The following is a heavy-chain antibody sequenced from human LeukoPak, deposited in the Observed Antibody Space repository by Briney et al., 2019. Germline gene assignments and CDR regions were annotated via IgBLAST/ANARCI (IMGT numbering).Heavy chain of an antibody. Sequence: SQTLSLTCAISGDSVSSNSAAWNWIRQPPSRGLEWLGRTYYRSKWYNDYAVSVKSRITIDPDTSKNQFSLQLNSVTPEDTAVYYCARVPGTSGPYYFDYWGQGTLVTVSS. CDR1: GDSVSSNSAA. CDR2: TYYRSKWYN. J-gene: IGHJ4*02. V-gene: IGHV6-1*01. CDR3: ARVPGTSGPYYFDY. D-gene: IGHD6-13*01.